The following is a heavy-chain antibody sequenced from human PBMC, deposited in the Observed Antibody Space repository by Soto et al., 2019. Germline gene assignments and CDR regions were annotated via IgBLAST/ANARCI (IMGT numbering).Heavy chain of an antibody. V-gene: IGHV2-70*11. Sequence: SGPTLVNPTQTLTLTCTFYGFSLSTSGMSLTCIRQPPGKSLEWLASIDWYDDKYYSTSLKTRLSISKDTSKNQVVLTMTNMDPVDTATYYCARIKGQQLSNYYYYYMDVWGKGTTVTVSS. J-gene: IGHJ6*03. CDR1: GFSLSTSGMS. CDR2: IDWYDDK. CDR3: ARIKGQQLSNYYYYYMDV. D-gene: IGHD6-13*01.